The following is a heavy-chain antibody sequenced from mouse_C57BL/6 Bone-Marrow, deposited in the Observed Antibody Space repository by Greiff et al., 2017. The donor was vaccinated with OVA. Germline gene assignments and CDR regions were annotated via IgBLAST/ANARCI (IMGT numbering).Heavy chain of an antibody. V-gene: IGHV1-26*01. J-gene: IGHJ2*01. D-gene: IGHD4-1*01. CDR3: ARSLTGTVDY. Sequence: VQLQQSGPELVKPGASVKISCKASGYTFTDYYMNWVKQSHGKSLEWIGDINPNNGGTSYNQKFKGKATLTVDKSSSTAYMELRSLTSEDSAVYYCARSLTGTVDYWGQGTTLTVSS. CDR2: INPNNGGT. CDR1: GYTFTDYY.